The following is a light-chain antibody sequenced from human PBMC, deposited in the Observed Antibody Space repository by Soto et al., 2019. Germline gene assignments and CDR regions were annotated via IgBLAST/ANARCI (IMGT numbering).Light chain of an antibody. CDR3: QGANSFPLT. Sequence: RASQGISSWLAWYQQKPGKAPKPLIYAASSLQSGVPSRFSGSGPGTDFTLTMSCLQSDESATYYCQGANSFPLTFGGGTKVDIK. CDR1: QGISSW. J-gene: IGKJ4*01. CDR2: AAS. V-gene: IGKV1-12*01.